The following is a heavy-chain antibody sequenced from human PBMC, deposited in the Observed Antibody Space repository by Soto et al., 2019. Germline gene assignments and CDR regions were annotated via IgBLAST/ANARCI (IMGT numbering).Heavy chain of an antibody. CDR2: ISYDGSNK. J-gene: IGHJ4*02. Sequence: QVQLVESGGGVVHPGRSLRLSCAASGFTFSSYGLHWVRQAPGKGLEWVAVISYDGSNKYYADSVKGRFTISRDNSKNTLYLQMNSLRAEDTFVDYCAKNKHGVASTGNNVDECGQGTLVTVAS. CDR3: AKNKHGVASTGNNVDE. V-gene: IGHV3-30*18. D-gene: IGHD1-1*01. CDR1: GFTFSSYG.